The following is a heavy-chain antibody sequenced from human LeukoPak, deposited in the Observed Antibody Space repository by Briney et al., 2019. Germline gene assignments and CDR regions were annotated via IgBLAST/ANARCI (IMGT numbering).Heavy chain of an antibody. Sequence: SVKVSCNASGGTFSSYAISWVRQAPGQGLEWMGGIIPIFGTANYAQKFQGRVTITTDESTSTAYMELSSLRSEDTAVYYCARFLSSGDPDYWGQGTLVTVSS. J-gene: IGHJ4*02. CDR3: ARFLSSGDPDY. V-gene: IGHV1-69*05. CDR2: IIPIFGTA. CDR1: GGTFSSYA. D-gene: IGHD7-27*01.